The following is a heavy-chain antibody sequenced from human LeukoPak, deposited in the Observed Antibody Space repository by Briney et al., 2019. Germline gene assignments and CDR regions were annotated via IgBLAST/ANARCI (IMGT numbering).Heavy chain of an antibody. V-gene: IGHV1-69*05. J-gene: IGHJ4*02. D-gene: IGHD6-19*01. Sequence: SVKVSCKXSGGSFSSDAITWVRQAPRQGLEWMGRIIPIFGPANYAQKFQGRVTITTDESTSTSSMELSSLTSEDTAVYYCARARGSGWYPLRYWGQGTLVTVSS. CDR1: GGSFSSDA. CDR3: ARARGSGWYPLRY. CDR2: IIPIFGPA.